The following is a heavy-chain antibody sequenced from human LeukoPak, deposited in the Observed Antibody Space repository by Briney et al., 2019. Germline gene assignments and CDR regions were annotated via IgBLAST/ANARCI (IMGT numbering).Heavy chain of an antibody. Sequence: PPGGPLRLSCAASGFTFSSYAMNWVPQAPGKGLVWVSAISGSGSSTNYADSVKGRSTISRDNSKNTLDLQMNSLRAEDTAVYYCAKASSGGYLSGYYYMDVWGKGTTVTVSS. J-gene: IGHJ6*03. CDR1: GFTFSSYA. CDR3: AKASSGGYLSGYYYMDV. V-gene: IGHV3-23*01. CDR2: ISGSGSST. D-gene: IGHD1-26*01.